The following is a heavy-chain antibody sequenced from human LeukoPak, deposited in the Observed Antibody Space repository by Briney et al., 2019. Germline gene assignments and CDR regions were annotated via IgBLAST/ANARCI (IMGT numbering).Heavy chain of an antibody. J-gene: IGHJ3*02. CDR3: AREEPSLTHFGLDI. CDR2: ISSSGSTI. V-gene: IGHV3-48*03. Sequence: GGSLRLSCAASGFTFSSYEMNWVRQAPGKGLEWVSYISSSGSTIYYADSVKGRFTISRDNARKTLYLQMNSLRAEDTALYYCAREEPSLTHFGLDIWGQGTMVTVSS. D-gene: IGHD3-3*01. CDR1: GFTFSSYE.